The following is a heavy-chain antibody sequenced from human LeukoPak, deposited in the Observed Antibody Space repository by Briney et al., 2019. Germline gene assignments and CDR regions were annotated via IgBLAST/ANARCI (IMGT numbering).Heavy chain of an antibody. CDR1: GGSISSYY. D-gene: IGHD3-22*01. V-gene: IGHV4-4*07. J-gene: IGHJ3*02. Sequence: SETLSLTCTVSGGSISSYYWSWIRQPAVKGLEWIGRIYTSGSTNYNPSLKSRVTMSVDTSKNQFSLKLSSVTAADTGVYYCARDKTYYDSPDAFDIWGQGTMVTVSS. CDR2: IYTSGST. CDR3: ARDKTYYDSPDAFDI.